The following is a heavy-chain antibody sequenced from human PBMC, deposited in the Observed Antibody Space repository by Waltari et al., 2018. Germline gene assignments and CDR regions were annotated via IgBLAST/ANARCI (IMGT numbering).Heavy chain of an antibody. J-gene: IGHJ6*02. CDR3: ARGGHSNYYYYYGMDV. CDR2: INHSGST. V-gene: IGHV4-34*01. D-gene: IGHD4-4*01. CDR1: GGSFSGYY. Sequence: QVQLQQWGAGLLKPSETLSLTCAVYGGSFSGYYWSWIRQPPGKGLEWIGEINHSGSTNYNPSLKSRVTISVDTSKNQFSLKLSSVTAADTAVYYCARGGHSNYYYYYGMDVWGQGTTVTVSS.